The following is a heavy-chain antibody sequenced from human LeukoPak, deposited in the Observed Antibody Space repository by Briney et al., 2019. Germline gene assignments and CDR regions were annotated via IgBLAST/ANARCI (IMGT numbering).Heavy chain of an antibody. V-gene: IGHV3-74*01. Sequence: GGSLRLSCAASGFTFSSYWMYWVRQAPGKGLVWVSRVNTDGSTTNYAESVKGRFTVSRDNAKNTLYLQMNSLRGEDTAVYYCASAIVGATSYWGQGTLVTVSS. CDR2: VNTDGSTT. J-gene: IGHJ4*02. D-gene: IGHD1-26*01. CDR3: ASAIVGATSY. CDR1: GFTFSSYW.